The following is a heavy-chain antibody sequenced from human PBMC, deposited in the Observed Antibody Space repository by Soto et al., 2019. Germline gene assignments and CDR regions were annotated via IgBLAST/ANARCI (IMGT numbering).Heavy chain of an antibody. Sequence: QVQLQESGPGLVKPSETLSLTCTVSGGSISSYYWSWIRQPPGKGLEWIGYIYYSGGTNYNPSLKSRVTISVDTSKNQFSLKLSSVTAADTAVYYCARAAGGHWFDPWGQGTLVTVSS. CDR1: GGSISSYY. CDR3: ARAAGGHWFDP. D-gene: IGHD3-10*01. J-gene: IGHJ5*02. CDR2: IYYSGGT. V-gene: IGHV4-59*01.